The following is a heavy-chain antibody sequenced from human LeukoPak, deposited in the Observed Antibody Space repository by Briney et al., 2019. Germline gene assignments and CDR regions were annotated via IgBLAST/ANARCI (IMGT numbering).Heavy chain of an antibody. D-gene: IGHD5-18*01. CDR2: ISTSGSTI. V-gene: IGHV3-48*03. J-gene: IGHJ4*02. CDR1: GFTFSSYA. CDR3: ARDGPGYSFDY. Sequence: GGSLRLSCAASGFTFSSYAMSWVRQAPGKGLEWVSCISTSGSTIYYADSVKGRFTISRDNARNSLYLQMNSLRAEDTAIYYCARDGPGYSFDYWGQGTLVAVSS.